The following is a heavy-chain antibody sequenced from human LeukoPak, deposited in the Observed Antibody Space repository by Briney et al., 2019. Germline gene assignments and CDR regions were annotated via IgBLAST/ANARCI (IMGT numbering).Heavy chain of an antibody. D-gene: IGHD2-21*02. V-gene: IGHV1-3*01. CDR3: ARRGVTTQYSFYAMAV. CDR2: IDAGSGNT. CDR1: GYTFTSYA. Sequence: ASEKLSCKASGYTFTSYAVHWVRQAPGQRPEWMGWIDAGSGNTGCSQEFQGRVTITRDTSASTAYMELSSLTSEDTAVYYCARRGVTTQYSFYAMAVWGQGTTVTVSS. J-gene: IGHJ6*02.